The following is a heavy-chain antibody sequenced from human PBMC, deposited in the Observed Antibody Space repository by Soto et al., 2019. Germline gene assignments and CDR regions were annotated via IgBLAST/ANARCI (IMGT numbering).Heavy chain of an antibody. CDR1: GYTFTSYY. J-gene: IGHJ4*02. V-gene: IGHV1-46*03. CDR3: ARSETKKTGTYYFDY. D-gene: IGHD1-1*01. Sequence: GASVKVSCKASGYTFTSYYMHWVRQAPGQGLEWMGIINPSGGSTSYAQKFQGRVTMTRDTSTSTVYMELSSLRSEDTAVYYCARSETKKTGTYYFDYWGQGTLVTVSS. CDR2: INPSGGST.